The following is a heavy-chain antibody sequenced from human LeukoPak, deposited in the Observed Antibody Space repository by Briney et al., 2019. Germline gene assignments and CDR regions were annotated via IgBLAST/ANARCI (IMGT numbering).Heavy chain of an antibody. CDR3: AGGQWLSNY. Sequence: GGSLRLSCAASGFTFSGSDMHWVRQASGKGLEWVGRIRNKANTYATAYAASVKGRFTISRDDSKNTAYLQMNSLRAGDTAVYYCAGGQWLSNYWGQGTLVTVSS. D-gene: IGHD6-19*01. J-gene: IGHJ4*02. CDR1: GFTFSGSD. V-gene: IGHV3-73*01. CDR2: IRNKANTYAT.